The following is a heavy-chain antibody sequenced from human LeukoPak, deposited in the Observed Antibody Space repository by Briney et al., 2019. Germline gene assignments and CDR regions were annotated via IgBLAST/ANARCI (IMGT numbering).Heavy chain of an antibody. CDR3: AREGIYDSDAFDI. D-gene: IGHD3-22*01. J-gene: IGHJ3*02. Sequence: PSETLSLTCTVSGGSISSYYWSWIRQPPGKGLEWIGYIYYSGSTNYNPSLKSRVTISVDTSKNQFSLKLSSVTAADTAVYYCAREGIYDSDAFDIWGQGTMVTVSS. V-gene: IGHV4-59*01. CDR1: GGSISSYY. CDR2: IYYSGST.